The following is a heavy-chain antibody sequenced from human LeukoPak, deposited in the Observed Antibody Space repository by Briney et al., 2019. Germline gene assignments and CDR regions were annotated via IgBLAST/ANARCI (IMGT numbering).Heavy chain of an antibody. V-gene: IGHV4-59*01. J-gene: IGHJ4*02. CDR2: IYYSGST. CDR3: ARKQPILGLDY. D-gene: IGHD6-13*01. CDR1: GGSISSYY. Sequence: SETLSLTCTVSGGSISSYYWSWIRQPPGKGLEWIGYIYYSGSTNYNPSLKSRVTISVDTSKNQFSLKLSSVTAADTAVYYRARKQPILGLDYWGQGTLVTVSS.